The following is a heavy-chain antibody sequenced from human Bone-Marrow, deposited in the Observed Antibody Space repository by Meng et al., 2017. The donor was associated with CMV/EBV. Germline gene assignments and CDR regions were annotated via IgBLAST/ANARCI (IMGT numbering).Heavy chain of an antibody. Sequence: ASVKVSCKASGYTFTSYGISWVRQAPGQGLEWMGWISAYNGNTNYAQKLQGRVTMNTDTSTSTAYMEPRSLRSDDTAVYYCAREGTGGVIDYWGQGTLVTVSS. V-gene: IGHV1-18*01. D-gene: IGHD1-26*01. J-gene: IGHJ4*02. CDR2: ISAYNGNT. CDR1: GYTFTSYG. CDR3: AREGTGGVIDY.